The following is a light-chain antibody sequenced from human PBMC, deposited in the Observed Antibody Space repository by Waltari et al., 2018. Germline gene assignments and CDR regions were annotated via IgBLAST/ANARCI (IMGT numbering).Light chain of an antibody. CDR1: SSDVGGYHY. V-gene: IGLV2-14*01. J-gene: IGLJ1*01. CDR2: EVT. CDR3: SSCSYTPTTTVV. Sequence: QSALTQPPSVSGSPGKSITISCTGTSSDVGGYHYVSCYQHHPGKAPKLSIYEVTDRPSGVSNRLSGSKSGDTASRTISGLQAEDEADDYGSSCSYTPTTTVVFGTGTRVTVL.